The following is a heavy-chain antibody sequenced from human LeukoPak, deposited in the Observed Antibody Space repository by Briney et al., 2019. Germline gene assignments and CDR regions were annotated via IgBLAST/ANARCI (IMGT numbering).Heavy chain of an antibody. Sequence: GGSLRLSCAASGFTFSSYAMHWVRQAPGKGLEWVAVISYDGSNKYYADSVKRRFTISRDNSKNTLYLQMNSLRAEDTAVYYCAKDLRSFSYYGMDVWGQGNTVTVSS. CDR3: AKDLRSFSYYGMDV. D-gene: IGHD5/OR15-5a*01. J-gene: IGHJ6*02. V-gene: IGHV3-30-3*01. CDR1: GFTFSSYA. CDR2: ISYDGSNK.